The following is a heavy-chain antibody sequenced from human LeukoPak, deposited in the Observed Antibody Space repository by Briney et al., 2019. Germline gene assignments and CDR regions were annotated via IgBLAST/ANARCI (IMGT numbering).Heavy chain of an antibody. J-gene: IGHJ6*03. V-gene: IGHV4-38-2*02. Sequence: PSETLSLTCTVSGYSISSDYYWGWIRQPPGKGLEWIGEINHSGSTNYNPSLKSRVTISVDTSKSQFSLYMDSVTAADTAVYYCARHVYLRYFDWFGSYYYYYMDVWGKGTTVTISS. D-gene: IGHD3-9*01. CDR2: INHSGST. CDR3: ARHVYLRYFDWFGSYYYYYMDV. CDR1: GYSISSDYY.